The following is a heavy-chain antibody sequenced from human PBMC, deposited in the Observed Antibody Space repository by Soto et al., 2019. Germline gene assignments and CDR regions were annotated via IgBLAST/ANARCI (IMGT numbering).Heavy chain of an antibody. J-gene: IGHJ6*02. D-gene: IGHD3-9*01. V-gene: IGHV1-2*02. CDR3: ARVDDILTGYPPPYYYYGMDV. CDR1: GYTFTGYY. CDR2: INPNSGGT. Sequence: AASVKVSCKASGYTFTGYYMHWVRQAPGQGLEWMGWINPNSGGTNYAQKFQGRVTMTRDTSISTAYMELSRLRSDDTAVYYCARVDDILTGYPPPYYYYGMDVWGQGTTVTVSS.